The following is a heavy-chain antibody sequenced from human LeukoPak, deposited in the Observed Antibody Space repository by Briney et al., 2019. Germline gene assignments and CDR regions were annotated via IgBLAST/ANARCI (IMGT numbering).Heavy chain of an antibody. CDR2: ISLAGQT. D-gene: IGHD1-26*01. CDR1: GGSISGTNW. J-gene: IGHJ4*02. V-gene: IGHV4-4*02. CDR3: SRESGPFCPFGY. Sequence: PSGTLSLTCGVSGGSISGTNWWSWVRQPPEQGLEWIGEISLAGQTNYNPSLNGRVTMSLDKSSSQLSLHLTSVTAADTATYYCSRESGPFCPFGYWGQGTLVIVSS.